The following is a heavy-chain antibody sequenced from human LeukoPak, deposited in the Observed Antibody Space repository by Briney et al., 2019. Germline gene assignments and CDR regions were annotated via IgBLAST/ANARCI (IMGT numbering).Heavy chain of an antibody. CDR1: GYTFTGYF. J-gene: IGHJ4*02. V-gene: IGHV1-2*02. CDR2: INPNSGGT. Sequence: ASVKVSCKASGYTFTGYFMHWVRQAPGQGLEWMGWINPNSGGTNYSQKFQGRVTMTRDTSIITAYMEMSSLRSDDTAVYYCARPLYGAASVALNPNSLDYWGQGTLVTVSS. D-gene: IGHD4/OR15-4a*01. CDR3: ARPLYGAASVALNPNSLDY.